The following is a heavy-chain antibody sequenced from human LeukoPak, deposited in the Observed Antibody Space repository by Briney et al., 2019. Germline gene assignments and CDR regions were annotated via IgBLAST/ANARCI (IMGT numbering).Heavy chain of an antibody. J-gene: IGHJ4*02. CDR2: IKQDGSEK. D-gene: IGHD2-21*01. CDR3: ARFGGACGGDCYSPFDY. Sequence: GGSLRLSCAASGFTFSSYWMSWVRQAPGKGLEWVANIKQDGSEKYYVDSVKGRLTISRDNAKNSLYLQMNSLRAEDTAVYYCARFGGACGGDCYSPFDYWGQGTLVTVSS. V-gene: IGHV3-7*01. CDR1: GFTFSSYW.